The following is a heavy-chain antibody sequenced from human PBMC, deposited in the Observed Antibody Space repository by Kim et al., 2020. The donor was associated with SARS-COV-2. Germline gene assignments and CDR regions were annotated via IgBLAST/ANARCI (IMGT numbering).Heavy chain of an antibody. CDR2: IYSGGST. CDR1: GFTVSSNY. CDR3: ARAMGMTTVRRLGYYYGMDV. J-gene: IGHJ6*02. V-gene: IGHV3-53*01. Sequence: GGSLRLSCAASGFTVSSNYMSWVRQAPGKGLEWVSVIYSGGSTYYADSVKGRFTISRDNSKNTLYLQMNSLRAEDTAVYYCARAMGMTTVRRLGYYYGMDVWGQGTTVTVSS. D-gene: IGHD4-4*01.